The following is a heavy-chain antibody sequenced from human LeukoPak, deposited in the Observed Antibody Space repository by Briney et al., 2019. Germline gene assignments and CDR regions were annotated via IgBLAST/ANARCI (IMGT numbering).Heavy chain of an antibody. Sequence: GGSLRLSCAASGFTFSSYSMNWVRQAPGKGLEWVSSISSSSSYIYYADSVKGRFTISRDNAKNSLYLQMNSLRAEDTAVYYCARDSYRGWLQFLQEGDAFDIWGQGTMVTVSS. V-gene: IGHV3-21*04. CDR2: ISSSSSYI. J-gene: IGHJ3*02. D-gene: IGHD5-24*01. CDR3: ARDSYRGWLQFLQEGDAFDI. CDR1: GFTFSSYS.